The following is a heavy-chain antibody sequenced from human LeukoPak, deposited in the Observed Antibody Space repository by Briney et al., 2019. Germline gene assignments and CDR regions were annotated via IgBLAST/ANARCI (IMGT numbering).Heavy chain of an antibody. CDR1: GFTFSSYS. J-gene: IGHJ4*02. D-gene: IGHD3-10*01. CDR2: ISYDGSNK. CDR3: ARDQWRTMDY. Sequence: GGSLRLSCAASGFTFSSYSMNWVRQAPGKGLEWVAVISYDGSNKYYADSVKGRFTISRDNSKNTLYLQMNSLRAEDTAVYYCARDQWRTMDYWGQGTLVTVSS. V-gene: IGHV3-30*03.